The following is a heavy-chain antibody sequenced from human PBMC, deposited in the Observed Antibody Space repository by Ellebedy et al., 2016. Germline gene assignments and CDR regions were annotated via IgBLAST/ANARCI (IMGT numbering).Heavy chain of an antibody. V-gene: IGHV3-48*02. CDR3: ARGGDGVLEWLFDGWFNL. J-gene: IGHJ5*01. D-gene: IGHD3-3*01. Sequence: GESLKISXTASGFTFSGYSMNWVRQAPGKGPEWVSYISSTARTIYYADSVKGRFTISRDNAKDSLYLQMNSLRDEDTALYYCARGGDGVLEWLFDGWFNLWGQGTPVTVSS. CDR1: GFTFSGYS. CDR2: ISSTARTI.